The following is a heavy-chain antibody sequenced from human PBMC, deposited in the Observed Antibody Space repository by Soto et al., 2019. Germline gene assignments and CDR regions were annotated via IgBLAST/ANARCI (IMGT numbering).Heavy chain of an antibody. CDR3: ARTLTTMMIDY. V-gene: IGHV3-21*01. Sequence: GGSLRLSCAASGFTFSTYTMNWVRQAPGKGLEWVSSISSDSTYIYYADSVKGRFTISRDNAKNSLYLQMNSLRADDTAVFYCARTLTTMMIDYWGQGTLVTVSS. J-gene: IGHJ4*02. CDR1: GFTFSTYT. CDR2: ISSDSTYI. D-gene: IGHD4-17*01.